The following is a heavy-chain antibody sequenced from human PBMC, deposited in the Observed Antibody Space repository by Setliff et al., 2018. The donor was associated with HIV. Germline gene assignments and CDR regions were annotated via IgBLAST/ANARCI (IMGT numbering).Heavy chain of an antibody. CDR1: GGSFSGYY. CDR3: ARDRVWGYFDK. D-gene: IGHD2-8*01. CDR2: INHSGST. Sequence: KPSETLSLTCAVYGGSFSGYYWSWIRQSPGKGLEWIGEINHSGSTKYNPPLTSRLTISLDTSKNQFSLKLTSVTAADTAVYYCARDRVWGYFDKWGQGALVTVSS. V-gene: IGHV4-34*01. J-gene: IGHJ4*02.